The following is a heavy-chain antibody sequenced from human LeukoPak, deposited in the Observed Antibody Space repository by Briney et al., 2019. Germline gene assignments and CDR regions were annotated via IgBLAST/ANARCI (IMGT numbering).Heavy chain of an antibody. CDR3: ARDLMS. CDR1: GGSFSGKY. Sequence: SETLSLTCAVSGGSFSGKYWTWIRQPPGKGLEWIGEITYSGSIYYNPSLKSRVTISVDTSKNQFSLKLNSVTAADTAVYYCARDLMSWGQGTLVTVSS. V-gene: IGHV4-34*01. J-gene: IGHJ4*02. CDR2: ITYSGSI.